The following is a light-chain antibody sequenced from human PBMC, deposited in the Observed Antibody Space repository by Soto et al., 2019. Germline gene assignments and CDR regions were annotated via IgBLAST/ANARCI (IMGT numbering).Light chain of an antibody. CDR2: DAS. Sequence: EIVLTQSPATLSLSPGERATLSCRASQSVSSYLAWYQQKPGQAPRLLIYDASNRATGIPARFSGSGSGTDFTLTISILEAEDFAVYYCQQRSNWPLTFGGGTKVEIK. CDR1: QSVSSY. J-gene: IGKJ4*02. CDR3: QQRSNWPLT. V-gene: IGKV3-11*01.